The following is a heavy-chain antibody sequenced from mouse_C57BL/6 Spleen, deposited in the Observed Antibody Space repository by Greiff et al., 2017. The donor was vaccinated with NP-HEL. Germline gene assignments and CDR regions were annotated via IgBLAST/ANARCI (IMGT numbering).Heavy chain of an antibody. D-gene: IGHD2-5*01. J-gene: IGHJ2*01. CDR2: IDPSDSYT. V-gene: IGHV1-50*01. Sequence: QVQLQQPGAELVKPGASVKLSCKASGYTFTSYWMQWVKQRPGQGLEWIGEIDPSDSYTNYNQKFKGKATLTVNTSSNTAYMQLSSLTSEDSAVYYCARRAYYSNFDYWGQGTTLTVSS. CDR3: ARRAYYSNFDY. CDR1: GYTFTSYW.